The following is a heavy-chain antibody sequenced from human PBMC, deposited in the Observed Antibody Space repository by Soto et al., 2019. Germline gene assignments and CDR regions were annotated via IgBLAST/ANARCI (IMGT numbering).Heavy chain of an antibody. D-gene: IGHD4-17*01. Sequence: EVQLEESGGGLVQPGGSLRLSCAASGFTFSGYSMNWVRQAPGKGLEWVSYISSTSSTIYYADSVKGRFTISRDNARNSVYLQMNGLRDEDTAVYYCARARESDYGEVGYWGQGTLVTVSS. CDR3: ARARESDYGEVGY. CDR1: GFTFSGYS. V-gene: IGHV3-48*02. CDR2: ISSTSSTI. J-gene: IGHJ4*02.